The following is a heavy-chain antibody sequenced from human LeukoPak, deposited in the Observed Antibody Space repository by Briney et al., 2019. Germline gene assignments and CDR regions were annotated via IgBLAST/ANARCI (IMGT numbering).Heavy chain of an antibody. Sequence: ASVKVSCKASGYTFTGYYMHWVRQAPGQGLEWMGWINPNSGGTNYAQKFQGRVTMTRDTSISTAYMELSRLRSDDTAVYYCARVTWGEYYGSGSSPDYWGQGTLVTVSS. J-gene: IGHJ4*02. CDR3: ARVTWGEYYGSGSSPDY. CDR1: GYTFTGYY. CDR2: INPNSGGT. V-gene: IGHV1-2*02. D-gene: IGHD3-10*01.